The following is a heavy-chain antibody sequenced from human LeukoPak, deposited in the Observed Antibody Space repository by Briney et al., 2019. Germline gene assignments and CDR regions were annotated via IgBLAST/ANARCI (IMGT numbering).Heavy chain of an antibody. J-gene: IGHJ4*02. CDR2: ISGSGGST. V-gene: IGHV3-23*01. Sequence: PGGSLRLSCAASGFTFSSYAMSWVRQAPGKGLEWVSAISGSGGSTYYADSVKGRFTISRDNSKNTLYLQMNSLRAEDTAVYYCASPGHYDSSGYYDYWGQGTLVTVSS. CDR3: ASPGHYDSSGYYDY. CDR1: GFTFSSYA. D-gene: IGHD3-22*01.